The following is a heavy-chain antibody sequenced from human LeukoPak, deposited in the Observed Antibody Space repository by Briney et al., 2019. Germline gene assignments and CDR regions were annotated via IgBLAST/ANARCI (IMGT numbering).Heavy chain of an antibody. Sequence: PGGSLRLSCAASGFTFSNAWMSWVRQAPGKGLEWVGRIKSKTEGGTTDYAAPVKGSFTISRDDSKNTLYLQMSGLITEDTAVYYCSVAIYSNYKNWGQGTLVTVSS. CDR2: IKSKTEGGTT. CDR3: SVAIYSNYKN. CDR1: GFTFSNAW. V-gene: IGHV3-15*01. D-gene: IGHD4-11*01. J-gene: IGHJ4*02.